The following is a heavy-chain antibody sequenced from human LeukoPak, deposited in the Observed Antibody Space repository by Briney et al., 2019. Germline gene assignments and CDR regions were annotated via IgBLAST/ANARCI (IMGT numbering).Heavy chain of an antibody. CDR3: AKGALEWSYYFDY. V-gene: IGHV3-23*01. CDR2: ISGSGGTT. CDR1: GFTFSSYA. Sequence: GGSLRLSCAASGFTFSSYAMTWVRQAPGKGLECVPAISGSGGTTYYADSVKGRFTISRDNSKNTLYLQMSSLRAEDTAVYYCAKGALEWSYYFDYWGQGTLVTVSS. J-gene: IGHJ4*02. D-gene: IGHD3-3*01.